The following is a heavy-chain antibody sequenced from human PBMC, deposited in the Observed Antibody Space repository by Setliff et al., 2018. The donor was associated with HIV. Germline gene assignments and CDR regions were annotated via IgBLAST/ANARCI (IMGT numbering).Heavy chain of an antibody. Sequence: PSETLSLTCTVSGGSISSYYWSWIRQPPGKGLEWIGYIYYSGSTNYNPSLKSRVTISVDTSKNQFSLRLTSVTAADTAVYYCVREVRVTPNPPFDYWGRGILVTVSS. D-gene: IGHD2-21*02. CDR1: GGSISSYY. J-gene: IGHJ4*02. CDR2: IYYSGST. CDR3: VREVRVTPNPPFDY. V-gene: IGHV4-4*08.